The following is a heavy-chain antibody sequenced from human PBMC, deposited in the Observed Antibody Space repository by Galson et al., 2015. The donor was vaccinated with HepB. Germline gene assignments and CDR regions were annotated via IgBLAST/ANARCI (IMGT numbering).Heavy chain of an antibody. CDR3: AGRTRAPYQLLN. CDR2: VSGSGGST. CDR1: GFIFSSYG. J-gene: IGHJ4*02. D-gene: IGHD2-2*01. V-gene: IGHV3-23*01. Sequence: SLRLSCAASGFIFSSYGMSWVRQAPGKGLEWVSAVSGSGGSTYYADSVKGRFTISRDNSKNTLYLQMNSLRAEDTAVYYCAGRTRAPYQLLNWGQGTLVTVSS.